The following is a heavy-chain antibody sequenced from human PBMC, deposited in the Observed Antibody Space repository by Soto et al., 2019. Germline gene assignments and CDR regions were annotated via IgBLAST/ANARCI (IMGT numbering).Heavy chain of an antibody. V-gene: IGHV4-39*01. CDR2: IYYSGST. D-gene: IGHD1-26*01. J-gene: IGHJ4*02. Sequence: QLQLQESGPGLVKPSETLSLTCTVSGGSISSSSYYWGWIRQPPGKGLEWIGSIYYSGSTYYNPSLKSRVTISVDTSKNQFSLKLSSVTAADTAVYYCARPFPHSGSYLDYWGQGTLVTVSS. CDR1: GGSISSSSYY. CDR3: ARPFPHSGSYLDY.